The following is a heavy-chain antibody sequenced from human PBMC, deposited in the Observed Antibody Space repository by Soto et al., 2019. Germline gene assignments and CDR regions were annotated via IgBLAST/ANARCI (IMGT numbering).Heavy chain of an antibody. D-gene: IGHD1-26*01. CDR3: ARLGWELLSGRRYFDY. CDR1: GYTFSDFA. J-gene: IGHJ4*02. Sequence: QVLLVQSGPEVKKPGASMKVSCKTSGYTFSDFALTWVRQAPDQGLEWLGWISPYTGNTNYAQRIQDRVTMTTDTSTSTAYLELRSLRSDDTAVYYCARLGWELLSGRRYFDYWGQGTLVTVSS. V-gene: IGHV1-18*04. CDR2: ISPYTGNT.